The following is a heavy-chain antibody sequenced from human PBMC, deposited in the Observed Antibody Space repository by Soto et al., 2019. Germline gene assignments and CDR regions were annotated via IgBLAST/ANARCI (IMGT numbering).Heavy chain of an antibody. Sequence: LRLSCAASGFTFSGSAMHWVRQASGKGLEWVGRIRSKANSYATAYAASVKGRFTISRDDSKNTAYLQMNSLKTEDTAVYYCTRTTVTTSDFDYWGQGTLVTVSS. CDR1: GFTFSGSA. D-gene: IGHD4-17*01. J-gene: IGHJ4*02. V-gene: IGHV3-73*01. CDR3: TRTTVTTSDFDY. CDR2: IRSKANSYAT.